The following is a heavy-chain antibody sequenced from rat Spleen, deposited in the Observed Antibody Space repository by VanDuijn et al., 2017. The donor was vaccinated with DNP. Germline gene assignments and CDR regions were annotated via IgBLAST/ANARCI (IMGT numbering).Heavy chain of an antibody. J-gene: IGHJ2*01. CDR3: TSKPQIRTAAPFDY. Sequence: EVLLVESDGGLVQPGRSLKLSCAVSGFTFSDYYMAWVRQTPARGLEWVATISYNGGTPYYRDSVKGRFTISRDNAQSTLYLQVNSLRSEETATYYCTSKPQIRTAAPFDYWGQGVMVTVAS. D-gene: IGHD1-2*01. CDR2: ISYNGGTP. V-gene: IGHV5-7*01. CDR1: GFTFSDYY.